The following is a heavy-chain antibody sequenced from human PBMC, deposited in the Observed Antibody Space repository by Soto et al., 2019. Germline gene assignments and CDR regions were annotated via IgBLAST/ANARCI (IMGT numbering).Heavy chain of an antibody. V-gene: IGHV1-18*01. CDR1: GYTFTTYD. CDR3: ARGYCADDICYDFDF. D-gene: IGHD2-8*01. Sequence: QVQLVQSGPEVKKPGASVKVSCETSGYTFTTYDITWVRQAPGQGLEWMGWISTFNGDTKYEEKLQDRVTMTTATFTATAYMELRSLGSDDTAVYYCARGYCADDICYDFDFWGQGTLVTVSS. J-gene: IGHJ4*02. CDR2: ISTFNGDT.